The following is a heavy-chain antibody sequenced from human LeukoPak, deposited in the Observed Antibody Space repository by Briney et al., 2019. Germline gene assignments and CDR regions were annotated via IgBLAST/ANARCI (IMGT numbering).Heavy chain of an antibody. CDR1: GFTFSSYA. CDR2: ISASGGST. V-gene: IGHV3-23*01. D-gene: IGHD3-10*01. CDR3: ARDRYYGSGSNYNGYFDY. Sequence: PGGSLRLSCAASGFTFSSYAMSWVRQAPGKGLEWVSRISASGGSTYYTDSVKGRFTISRDNSKNTLYLQMNSLRAEDTAGYYCARDRYYGSGSNYNGYFDYWGQGTLVTVSS. J-gene: IGHJ4*02.